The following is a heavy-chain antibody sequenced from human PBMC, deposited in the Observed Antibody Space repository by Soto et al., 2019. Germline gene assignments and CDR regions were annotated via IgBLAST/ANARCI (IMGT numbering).Heavy chain of an antibody. CDR1: GASVGTGY. Sequence: QTQLQESGPGLVKPSETLSLTCTVSGASVGTGYWSWIRQPPGKGLEWIGFMYYSGSFNYNPSLRSRVTISLDTSKNQFALKVTSVTADDTAVYFCAKSYYDTTGFAVDPWGQGTLVTVSS. CDR3: AKSYYDTTGFAVDP. J-gene: IGHJ5*02. D-gene: IGHD3-22*01. CDR2: MYYSGSF. V-gene: IGHV4-59*02.